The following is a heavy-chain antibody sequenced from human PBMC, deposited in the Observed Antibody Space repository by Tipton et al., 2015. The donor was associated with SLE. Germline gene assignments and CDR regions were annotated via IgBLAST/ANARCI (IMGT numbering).Heavy chain of an antibody. J-gene: IGHJ4*02. D-gene: IGHD4-23*01. Sequence: SLRLSCAASGFTFSSYWMSWLRQAPGKGLEWVSSISSSSSYIYYADSVKGRFTISRDNAKNSLYLQMNSLRAEDTAVYYCARDATTVVTPDYFDYWGQGTLVTVSS. CDR1: GFTFSSYW. V-gene: IGHV3-21*01. CDR2: ISSSSSYI. CDR3: ARDATTVVTPDYFDY.